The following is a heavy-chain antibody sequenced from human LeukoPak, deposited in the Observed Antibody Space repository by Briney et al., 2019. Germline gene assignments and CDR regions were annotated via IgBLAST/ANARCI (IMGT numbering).Heavy chain of an antibody. Sequence: SETLSLTCTVSGGSISSSSYYWGWLRQPPGKGLEWIGSIYYSGSTYYNPSLKSGVTISVDTSKNQFSLKLSSVTAADTAVYYCARLLRAHSYYFDYWGQGTLVTVSS. J-gene: IGHJ4*02. V-gene: IGHV4-39*01. CDR1: GGSISSSSYY. CDR3: ARLLRAHSYYFDY. CDR2: IYYSGST. D-gene: IGHD2/OR15-2a*01.